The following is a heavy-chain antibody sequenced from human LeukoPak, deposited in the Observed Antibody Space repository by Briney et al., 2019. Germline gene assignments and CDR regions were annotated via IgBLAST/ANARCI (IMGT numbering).Heavy chain of an antibody. V-gene: IGHV1-69*06. J-gene: IGHJ3*02. CDR1: GGTFSSYA. CDR2: IIPIFGTA. Sequence: SVNVSCKASGGTFSSYAISWVRQATGQGLEWMGGIIPIFGTANYAQKFQGRVTITADKSTSTAYMELSSLRSEDTAVYYCARETESRPSLDAFDIWGQGTMVTVSS. D-gene: IGHD1-14*01. CDR3: ARETESRPSLDAFDI.